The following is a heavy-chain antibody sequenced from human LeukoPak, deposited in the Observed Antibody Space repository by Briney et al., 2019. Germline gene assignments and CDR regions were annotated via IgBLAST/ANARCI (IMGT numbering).Heavy chain of an antibody. CDR1: GFTFRNYG. Sequence: GGFLRLSCAASGFTFRNYGMSWVRQAPGKGLEWVSAISGSGGSTYYADSVKGRFTISRDNSKNTLYLHMSSLRAEDTAVYYCAKEYTGTFSPFPSYFDNWGQGTLVTVSS. CDR3: AKEYTGTFSPFPSYFDN. CDR2: ISGSGGST. J-gene: IGHJ4*02. D-gene: IGHD1-26*01. V-gene: IGHV3-23*01.